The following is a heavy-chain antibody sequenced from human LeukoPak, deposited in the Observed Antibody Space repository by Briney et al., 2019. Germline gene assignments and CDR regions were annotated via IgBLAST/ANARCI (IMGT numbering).Heavy chain of an antibody. CDR3: AKDRSIGTYYTFDH. D-gene: IGHD1-26*01. V-gene: IGHV3-23*01. CDR2: ISGSGVMT. CDR1: GFTFSDYA. Sequence: HPGGSLRLSCAASGFTFSDYAMTWVRQAPEKGLEWVATISGSGVMTYYADSVKGRFTVSGDNSKNTLYLQMSSLTAADTAVYYCAKDRSIGTYYTFDHWGQGTLVTVSS. J-gene: IGHJ4*02.